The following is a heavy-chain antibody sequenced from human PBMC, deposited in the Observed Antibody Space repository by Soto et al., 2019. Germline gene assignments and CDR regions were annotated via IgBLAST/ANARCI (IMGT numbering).Heavy chain of an antibody. Sequence: QVQLVQSGAEVKKPGSSVKVSCKASGGTFSSYAISWVRQAPGQGLEWMGGIIPIFGTANYAQKFQGRVTITAEQSTSTAYMELSSLRSEDTAVYYCARGFSSLTEKYCSGGSCYSGGDWFDPWGQGTLVTVSS. J-gene: IGHJ5*02. V-gene: IGHV1-69*01. D-gene: IGHD2-15*01. CDR3: ARGFSSLTEKYCSGGSCYSGGDWFDP. CDR2: IIPIFGTA. CDR1: GGTFSSYA.